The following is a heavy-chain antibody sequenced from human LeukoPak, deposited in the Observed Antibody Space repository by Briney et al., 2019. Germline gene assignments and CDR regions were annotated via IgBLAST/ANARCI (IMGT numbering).Heavy chain of an antibody. V-gene: IGHV4-59*08. CDR3: ARRSYSGSYYY. J-gene: IGHJ4*02. D-gene: IGHD1-26*01. Sequence: SETLSLTCTVSGGSISSYYWSWIRQPPGKGLEWIGYIYYSGSTNYNPSLKSRVTISVDTSKNQFSLKLSSVTAADTVVYYCARRSYSGSYYYWGQGTLVTVSS. CDR2: IYYSGST. CDR1: GGSISSYY.